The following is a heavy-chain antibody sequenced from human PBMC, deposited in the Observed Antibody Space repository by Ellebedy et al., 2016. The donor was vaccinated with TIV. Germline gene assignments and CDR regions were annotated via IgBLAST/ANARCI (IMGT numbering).Heavy chain of an antibody. CDR2: VSGSGGST. CDR3: ARVRSAGWLDAFDI. CDR1: GFTFSNYA. V-gene: IGHV3-23*01. J-gene: IGHJ3*02. Sequence: GGSLRLSCAASGFTFSNYAMSWVRQAPGKGLEWLSTVSGSGGSTNNADSVKGRFTISRDNANNSLYLQMTSLRVGDTALYYCARVRSAGWLDAFDIWGQGTVVVVSS. D-gene: IGHD6-19*01.